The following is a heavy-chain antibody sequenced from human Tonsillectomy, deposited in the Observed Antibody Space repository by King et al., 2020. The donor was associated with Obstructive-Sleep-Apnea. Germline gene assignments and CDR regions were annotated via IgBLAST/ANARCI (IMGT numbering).Heavy chain of an antibody. CDR2: IKQDGSEK. D-gene: IGHD3-3*01. Sequence: VQLVESGGGLVQPGGSLRLSCAASGFTFSSYWMSWVRQAPGKGLEWVANIKQDGSEKYYVDSVKGRFTISRDNAKNSLYLQMNSLGAEGPAVYYCARAVDDFWSGYYFSFDYWGQGTLVTVSS. CDR1: GFTFSSYW. CDR3: ARAVDDFWSGYYFSFDY. J-gene: IGHJ4*02. V-gene: IGHV3-7*03.